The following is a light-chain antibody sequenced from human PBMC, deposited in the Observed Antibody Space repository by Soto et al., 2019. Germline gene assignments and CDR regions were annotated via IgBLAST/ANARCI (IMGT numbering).Light chain of an antibody. CDR2: DAS. Sequence: DIPLTQSPSFLSASIGDRVTIACRASQDISHCLAWYQQKPGRAPKLLIYDASTLQNGVPSRFSGSGSGTEFTLTISILQPEDVAIYYCQQLNNYPHITFGQGTRLEIK. CDR3: QQLNNYPHIT. J-gene: IGKJ5*01. CDR1: QDISHC. V-gene: IGKV1-9*01.